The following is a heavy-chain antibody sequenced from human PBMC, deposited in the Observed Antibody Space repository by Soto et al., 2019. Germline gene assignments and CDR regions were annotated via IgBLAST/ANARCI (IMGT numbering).Heavy chain of an antibody. CDR1: GGSISSYY. CDR2: IYYSGST. Sequence: SETLSLTCTVSGGSISSYYWSWIRQPPGKGLEWIGYIYYSGSTNYNPSLKSRVTISVGTSKNQFSLKLSSVTAADTAVYYCARDLRTGITHYYGMDVWGQATTVTVSS. J-gene: IGHJ6*02. D-gene: IGHD3-10*01. CDR3: ARDLRTGITHYYGMDV. V-gene: IGHV4-59*01.